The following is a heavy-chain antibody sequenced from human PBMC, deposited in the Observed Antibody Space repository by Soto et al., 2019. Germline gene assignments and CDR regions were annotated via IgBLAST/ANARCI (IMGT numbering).Heavy chain of an antibody. CDR1: GSTFTSYA. V-gene: IGHV1-3*01. D-gene: IGHD3-10*01. CDR2: INAGNGNT. Sequence: ASVKVSCKASGSTFTSYAMHWVRQAPGQRLEWMGWINAGNGNTKYSQKFQGRVTITRDTSASTAYMELSSLRSEDTAVYYSARDRITMVRGFINYYYYYMDVWGKGTTVTVSS. CDR3: ARDRITMVRGFINYYYYYMDV. J-gene: IGHJ6*03.